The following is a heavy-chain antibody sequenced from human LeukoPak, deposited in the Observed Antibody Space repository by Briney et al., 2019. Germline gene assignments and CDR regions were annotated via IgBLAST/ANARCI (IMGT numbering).Heavy chain of an antibody. CDR3: ARGLWYYGSGEVGFDP. J-gene: IGHJ5*02. V-gene: IGHV3-30*04. D-gene: IGHD3-10*01. CDR1: GFTFSSYA. Sequence: GGSLKLSCAASGFTFSSYAMHWVRQAPGKGLEWVAVISYDGSNKYYADSVKGRFTISRDNSKNTLYLQMNSPRAEDTAVYYCARGLWYYGSGEVGFDPWGQGTLVTVSS. CDR2: ISYDGSNK.